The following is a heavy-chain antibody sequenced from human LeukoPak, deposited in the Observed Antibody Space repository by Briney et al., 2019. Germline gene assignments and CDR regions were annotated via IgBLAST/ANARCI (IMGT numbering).Heavy chain of an antibody. CDR3: AKRGVVIRVILVGFHKEAYYFDS. Sequence: GGSLRLSCAASEFTFTNNAMSWVRQAPGKGLDWAPAIRASGGRTKYADPVKGRFTISRDNPKNTLYLQMNSLRPEDTAVYFCAKRGVVIRVILVGFHKEAYYFDSWGQGVLVTVSS. CDR2: IRASGGRT. D-gene: IGHD3-10*01. CDR1: EFTFTNNA. V-gene: IGHV3-23*01. J-gene: IGHJ4*02.